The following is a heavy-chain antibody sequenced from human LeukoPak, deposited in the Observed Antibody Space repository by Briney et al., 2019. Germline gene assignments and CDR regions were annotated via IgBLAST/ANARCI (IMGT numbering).Heavy chain of an antibody. D-gene: IGHD4-17*01. CDR2: IKSDGTST. CDR3: ARGHGDFPVNYYFDL. CDR1: GFTFTTYW. J-gene: IGHJ2*01. Sequence: PGGSLRLSCAASGFTFTTYWMHWVRQAPGKGLVWVSRIKSDGTSTSYADSMKGRFTISRDNAKNTLYLQMNSLRAEDTAVYYCARGHGDFPVNYYFDLWGRGTLVTVSS. V-gene: IGHV3-74*01.